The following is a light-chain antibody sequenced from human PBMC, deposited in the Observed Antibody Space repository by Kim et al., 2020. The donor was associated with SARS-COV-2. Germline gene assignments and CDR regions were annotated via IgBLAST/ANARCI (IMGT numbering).Light chain of an antibody. J-gene: IGLJ3*02. Sequence: QSVLTQPTSVSGSPGQSVTISCSGTNSDVGASIYVSWFHQHPGKVPKLILYDISNRPIGVSSRLSGSKSGNTATLIISGLQTEDEGDYYCSSLTSSGTVVFGGGTKVTVL. CDR3: SSLTSSGTVV. CDR1: NSDVGASIY. V-gene: IGLV2-14*03. CDR2: DIS.